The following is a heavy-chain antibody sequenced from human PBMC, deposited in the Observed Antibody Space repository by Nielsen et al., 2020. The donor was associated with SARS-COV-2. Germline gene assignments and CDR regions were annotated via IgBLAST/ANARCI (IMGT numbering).Heavy chain of an antibody. D-gene: IGHD3-22*01. V-gene: IGHV1-58*01. CDR3: AAPVRSGYTTYRRYGMDV. CDR2: IVVGSGNT. J-gene: IGHJ6*02. Sequence: WVRQAPGQRLEWIGWIVVGSGNTNYAQKFQERVTITRDMSTSTAYMELSSLRSEDTAVYYCAAPVRSGYTTYRRYGMDVWGQGTTVTVSS.